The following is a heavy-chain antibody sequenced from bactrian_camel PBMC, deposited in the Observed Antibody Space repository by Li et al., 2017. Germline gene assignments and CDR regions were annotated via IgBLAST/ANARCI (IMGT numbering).Heavy chain of an antibody. CDR3: AAEGISCSSYNFVPEVQQFGF. D-gene: IGHD2*01. V-gene: IGHV3S1*01. Sequence: VQLVESGGGSVEAGGSLRLSCEFSEYTASRNCMTWFRQAPGKGREGVAAAYQGGSRTYYTDSVKGRFTVSQDSANNILTLQMSNLKPEDTAMYYCAAEGISCSSYNFVPEVQQFGFWGQGTQVTVS. CDR2: AYQGGSRT. CDR1: EYTASRNC. J-gene: IGHJ6*01.